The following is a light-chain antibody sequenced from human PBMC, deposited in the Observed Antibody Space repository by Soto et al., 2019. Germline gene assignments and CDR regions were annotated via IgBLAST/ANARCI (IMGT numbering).Light chain of an antibody. V-gene: IGKV1-39*01. CDR1: QNLNKY. CDR2: AAS. CDR3: QQTYSSLWT. J-gene: IGKJ1*01. Sequence: DIQMTQSPSSLSASVGDRVTITCRAGQNLNKYLNWYQQKPGKAPKLLIYAASSLQSGVPSRFSGSGSGTDFTLTISSLQPEDFATYYCQQTYSSLWTFGQGTKVEIK.